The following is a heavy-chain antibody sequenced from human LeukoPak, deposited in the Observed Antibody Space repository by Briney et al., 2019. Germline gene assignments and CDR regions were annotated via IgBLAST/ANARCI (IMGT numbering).Heavy chain of an antibody. CDR1: GGSISSYY. D-gene: IGHD4-23*01. V-gene: IGHV4-59*08. CDR2: MYYSGST. CDR3: ARRSISGNSWDYFDY. J-gene: IGHJ4*02. Sequence: SETLSLTCTVSGGSISSYYWSWIRQPPGKGLEWIAFMYYSGSTNYYPSLKSRVTISVDTSKNQFSLKLSSVTAADTAVYYCARRSISGNSWDYFDYWGQGTLVTVSS.